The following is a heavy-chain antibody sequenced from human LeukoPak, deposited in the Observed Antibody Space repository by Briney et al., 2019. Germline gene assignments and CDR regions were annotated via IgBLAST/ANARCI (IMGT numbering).Heavy chain of an antibody. Sequence: SETLSLTCAVYGGSFSGYYWSWIRQPPGKGLEWIGSIYYSGSTYYNPSLKSRVTISVDTSKNQFSLKLSSVTAADTAVYYCARRSSSGWLVVDYWGQGTLVTVSS. J-gene: IGHJ4*02. CDR3: ARRSSSGWLVVDY. D-gene: IGHD6-19*01. CDR1: GGSFSGYY. V-gene: IGHV4-34*01. CDR2: IYYSGST.